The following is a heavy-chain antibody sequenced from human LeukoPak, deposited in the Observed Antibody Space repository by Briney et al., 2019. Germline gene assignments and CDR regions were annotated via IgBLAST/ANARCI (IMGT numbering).Heavy chain of an antibody. CDR1: GGSFSGYY. D-gene: IGHD6-19*01. CDR2: INHSGST. J-gene: IGHJ3*02. Sequence: SETLSLTCAVYGGSFSGYYWSWIRQPPGKGLEWIGEINHSGSTNYNPSLKSRVTISVDTSKNQFSLKLSSVTAADTAVYYCASLGRQWLDAFDIWGQGTMVTVPS. V-gene: IGHV4-34*01. CDR3: ASLGRQWLDAFDI.